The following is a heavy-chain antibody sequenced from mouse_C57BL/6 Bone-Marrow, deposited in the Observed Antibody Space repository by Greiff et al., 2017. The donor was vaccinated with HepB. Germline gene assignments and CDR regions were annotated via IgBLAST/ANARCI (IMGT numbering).Heavy chain of an antibody. Sequence: VQGVESGPELVKPGASVKLSCKASGYTFTSYDINWVKQRPGQGLEWIGWIYPRDGSTKYNEKFKGKATLTVDTSSSTAYMELHSLTSEDSAVYFCARPIPYAMDYWGQGTSVTVSS. CDR2: IYPRDGST. J-gene: IGHJ4*01. CDR1: GYTFTSYD. V-gene: IGHV1-85*01. CDR3: ARPIPYAMDY. D-gene: IGHD5-1-1*01.